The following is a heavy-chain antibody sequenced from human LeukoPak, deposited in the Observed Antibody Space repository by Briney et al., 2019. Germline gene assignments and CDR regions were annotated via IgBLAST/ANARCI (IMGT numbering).Heavy chain of an antibody. CDR1: GGTFSSYA. CDR3: ARESTNYYDSSGPNDAFDI. Sequence: SVEVSCKASGGTFSSYAISWVRQAPGQGLEWMGGIIPIFGTANYAQKFQGRVTITADKSTSTAYMELSSPRSEDTAVYYCARESTNYYDSSGPNDAFDIWGQGTMVTVSS. J-gene: IGHJ3*02. D-gene: IGHD3-22*01. CDR2: IIPIFGTA. V-gene: IGHV1-69*06.